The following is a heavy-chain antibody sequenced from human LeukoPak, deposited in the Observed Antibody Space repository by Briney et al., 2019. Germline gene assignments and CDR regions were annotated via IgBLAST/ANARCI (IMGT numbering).Heavy chain of an antibody. D-gene: IGHD6-13*01. CDR2: IYYSETT. CDR1: GGSISTYY. J-gene: IGHJ3*02. V-gene: IGHV4-59*01. CDR3: ARNGPTAAGAFDI. Sequence: SETLSLTCTVSGGSISTYYWTWIRQPPGKGLEWIGYIYYSETTDYNPSLKGRVTISVDTSKSQFSLNLSSVTAADTAVYYCARNGPTAAGAFDIWGQGTPVTVSS.